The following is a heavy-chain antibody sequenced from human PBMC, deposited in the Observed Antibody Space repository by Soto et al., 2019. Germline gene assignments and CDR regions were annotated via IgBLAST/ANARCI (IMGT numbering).Heavy chain of an antibody. CDR2: ISGSGGST. J-gene: IGHJ4*02. V-gene: IGHV3-23*01. Sequence: GSLRLSGPASVFTFSSYAMSWVRQAPGKGLEWVSAISGSGGSTYYADSVKGRFTISRDNSKNTLYLQMNSLRAEDTAVYYCAKDLGPFDYWGQGTLVTVSS. CDR3: AKDLGPFDY. CDR1: VFTFSSYA.